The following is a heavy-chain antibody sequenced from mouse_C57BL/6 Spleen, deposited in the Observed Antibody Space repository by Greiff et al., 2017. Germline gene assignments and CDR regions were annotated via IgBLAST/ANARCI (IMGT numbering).Heavy chain of an antibody. Sequence: DVKLVESGGGLVQPGGSLSLSCAASGFTFTDYYMSWVRQPPGKALEWLGFIRNKAIGYTTEYSASVKGRFTISRDNSQSILYLQMNALRAEDSATYYCARYSNYGAYAMDYWGQGTSVTVSS. J-gene: IGHJ4*01. D-gene: IGHD2-1*01. CDR1: GFTFTDYY. V-gene: IGHV7-3*01. CDR2: IRNKAIGYTT. CDR3: ARYSNYGAYAMDY.